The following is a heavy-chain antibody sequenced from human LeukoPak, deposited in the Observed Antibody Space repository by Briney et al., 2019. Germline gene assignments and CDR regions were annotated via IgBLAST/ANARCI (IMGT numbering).Heavy chain of an antibody. CDR1: GFVFSNYW. J-gene: IGHJ3*02. V-gene: IGHV3-53*01. Sequence: PGGSLRLSCAASGFVFSNYWMSWVRQAPGKGLEWVSVIYSGGSTYYADSVKGRFTISRDNSKNTLYLQMNSLRAEDTAVYYCARVDTHDAFDIWGQGTMVTVSS. CDR2: IYSGGST. CDR3: ARVDTHDAFDI. D-gene: IGHD2-2*02.